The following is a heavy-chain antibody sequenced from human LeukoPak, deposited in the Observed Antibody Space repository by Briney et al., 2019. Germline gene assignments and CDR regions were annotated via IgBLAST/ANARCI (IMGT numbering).Heavy chain of an antibody. Sequence: SETLSLTCAVYGGSFSGYYWSWIRQPPGKGLEWIGEINHSGSTNYNPSLKSRVTKSVDTSKNQFSLKLSSVTAADTAVYYCARVGKQWLVLRGWFDPWGQGTLVTVSS. D-gene: IGHD6-19*01. CDR2: INHSGST. V-gene: IGHV4-34*01. CDR1: GGSFSGYY. CDR3: ARVGKQWLVLRGWFDP. J-gene: IGHJ5*02.